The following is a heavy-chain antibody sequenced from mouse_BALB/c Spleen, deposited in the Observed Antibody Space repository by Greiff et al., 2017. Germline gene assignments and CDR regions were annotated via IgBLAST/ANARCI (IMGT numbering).Heavy chain of an antibody. V-gene: IGHV5-4*02. CDR3: AREMGRYYAMDY. CDR1: GFTFSDYY. Sequence: EVMLVESGGGLVKPGGSLKLSCAASGFTFSDYYMYWVRQTPEKRLEWVATISDGGSYTYYPDSVKGRFTISRDNAKNNLYLQMSSLKSEDTAMYYCAREMGRYYAMDYWGQGTSVTVSS. CDR2: ISDGGSYT. J-gene: IGHJ4*01.